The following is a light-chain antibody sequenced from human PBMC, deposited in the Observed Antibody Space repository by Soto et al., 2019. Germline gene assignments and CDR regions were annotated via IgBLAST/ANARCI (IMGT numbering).Light chain of an antibody. CDR3: QSYDSSRSGFYV. Sequence: QSVLTQPPSVSGAPGQRVTISCTGSSSNIGAGYDVHWYQQLPGTAPKLLIYGNSNRPSGVPDRFSGSKSGTSASLAITGLQAEDEADYYCQSYDSSRSGFYVFGTGTKLT. J-gene: IGLJ1*01. CDR2: GNS. CDR1: SSNIGAGYD. V-gene: IGLV1-40*01.